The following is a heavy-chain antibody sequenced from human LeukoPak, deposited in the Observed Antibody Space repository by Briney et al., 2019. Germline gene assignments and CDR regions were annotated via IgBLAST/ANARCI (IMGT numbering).Heavy chain of an antibody. CDR2: IYYSGST. V-gene: IGHV4-59*08. CDR3: ARLASYNWFGP. J-gene: IGHJ5*02. Sequence: ASETLSLTCTVSGGSISSYYWSWIRQPPGKGLEWIGYIYYSGSTNYNPSLKSRVTISVDTSKNQFSLKLSSVTAADTAVYYCARLASYNWFGPWGQGTLVTVSS. D-gene: IGHD3-10*01. CDR1: GGSISSYY.